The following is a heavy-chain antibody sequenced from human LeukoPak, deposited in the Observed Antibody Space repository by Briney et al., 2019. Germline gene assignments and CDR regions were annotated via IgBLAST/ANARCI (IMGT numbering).Heavy chain of an antibody. CDR2: INWNGGST. D-gene: IGHD3-22*01. Sequence: PPGGSLRLSCAASGFTFDDYGMSWVRQAPGKGLEWVSGINWNGGSTGYADSVKGRFTISRDNAKNSLYLQMNSLRAEDTALYHCARDAYYYDSSGYSELDYWGQGTLVTVSS. J-gene: IGHJ4*02. CDR3: ARDAYYYDSSGYSELDY. CDR1: GFTFDDYG. V-gene: IGHV3-20*01.